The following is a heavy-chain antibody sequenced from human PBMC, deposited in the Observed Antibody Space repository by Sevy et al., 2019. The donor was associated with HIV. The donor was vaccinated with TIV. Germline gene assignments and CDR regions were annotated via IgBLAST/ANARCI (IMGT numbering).Heavy chain of an antibody. J-gene: IGHJ6*02. CDR2: IRYDGSNK. D-gene: IGHD5-18*01. V-gene: IGHV3-33*01. Sequence: GGSLRLSCAASGFSFSSYDMHWVRQAPGMGLEWVAVIRYDGSNKHYGDSVKGRFTISRDNSKKALYLQMSSLRAEDTAVYYCAREKVDTSMIFVEYYGMDVWGQGTTVTVSS. CDR1: GFSFSSYD. CDR3: AREKVDTSMIFVEYYGMDV.